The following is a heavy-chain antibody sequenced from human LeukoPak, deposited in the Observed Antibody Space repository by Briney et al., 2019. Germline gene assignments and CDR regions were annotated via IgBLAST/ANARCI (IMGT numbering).Heavy chain of an antibody. J-gene: IGHJ4*02. CDR2: ISSSSSYI. D-gene: IGHD2-15*01. V-gene: IGHV3-21*01. CDR3: VRVAVGGKGFDY. Sequence: GGSLRLSCAASGFTFSSYSMNWVRQAPGKGLEWVSSISSSSSYIYYADSVKGRFTISRDNAKNSLYLQMNSLRAEDTAVYYCVRVAVGGKGFDYWGRGTLVTVSS. CDR1: GFTFSSYS.